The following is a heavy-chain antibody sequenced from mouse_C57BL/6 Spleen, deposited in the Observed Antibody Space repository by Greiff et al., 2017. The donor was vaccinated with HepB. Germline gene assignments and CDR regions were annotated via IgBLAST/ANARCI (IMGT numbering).Heavy chain of an antibody. J-gene: IGHJ3*01. CDR1: GYTFTGYW. CDR2: ILPGSGST. Sequence: QVQLQQSGAELMKPGASVKLSCKATGYTFTGYWIEWVKQRPGHGLEWIGEILPGSGSTTYNEKFKGKATFTADTSSNTAYMQLSSLTTEDSASYYCAREGLKGAAWFAYWGQGTLVTVSA. D-gene: IGHD1-3*01. CDR3: AREGLKGAAWFAY. V-gene: IGHV1-9*01.